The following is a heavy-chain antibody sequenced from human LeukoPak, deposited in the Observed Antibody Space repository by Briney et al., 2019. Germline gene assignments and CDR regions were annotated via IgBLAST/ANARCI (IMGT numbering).Heavy chain of an antibody. CDR3: VREPAYTGTWWYPDL. D-gene: IGHD3-16*01. CDR1: GFTFNNYD. Sequence: GGSLRLSCVASGFTFNNYDMHWVRQGTGKGLEWIAAIDPAGQTWYSDSVKGRFTISRENAKNALYLQMNSLRAADTAVYYCVREPAYTGTWWYPDLWGRGTLVTVAS. J-gene: IGHJ2*01. V-gene: IGHV3-13*01. CDR2: IDPAGQT.